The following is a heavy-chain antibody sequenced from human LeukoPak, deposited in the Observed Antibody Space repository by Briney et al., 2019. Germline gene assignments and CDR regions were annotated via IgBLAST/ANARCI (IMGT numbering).Heavy chain of an antibody. J-gene: IGHJ4*02. CDR1: GFTFTSFG. Sequence: GGSLRLSCAASGFTFTSFGMSWVRQAPGKGLEWVSTISDGGSITYYADSVKGRFTISRDNSKNTLFLQMNSLRAEDTAVYYCAKSRGSGSKMARGVNFDYWGQGTLVTVSS. D-gene: IGHD3-10*01. CDR3: AKSRGSGSKMARGVNFDY. CDR2: ISDGGSIT. V-gene: IGHV3-23*01.